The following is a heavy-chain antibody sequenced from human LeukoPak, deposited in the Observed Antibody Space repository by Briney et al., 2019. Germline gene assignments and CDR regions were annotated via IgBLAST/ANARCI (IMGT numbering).Heavy chain of an antibody. D-gene: IGHD3-10*01. CDR3: ARDGLLWFGELLNYYMDV. J-gene: IGHJ6*03. Sequence: ASVKVSCKASGYTFTSYYMHWVRQAPGQGLEWMGRINPNSGGTNYAQKFQGRVTITRDTSIGTAYMELSRLRSDDTAVYYCARDGLLWFGELLNYYMDVWGKGTTVTVSS. CDR1: GYTFTSYY. CDR2: INPNSGGT. V-gene: IGHV1-2*06.